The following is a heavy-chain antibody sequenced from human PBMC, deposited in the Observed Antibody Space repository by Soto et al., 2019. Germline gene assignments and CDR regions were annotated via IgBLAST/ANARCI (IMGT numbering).Heavy chain of an antibody. V-gene: IGHV3-21*01. J-gene: IGHJ4*02. D-gene: IGHD6-13*01. CDR1: AFTFSSDS. CDR3: ARAQKLVPSLPGC. Sequence: GRSLRLSCSASAFTFSSDSTNCVRQAPGKRQEWVSSISSSSSYIYYADSVQGRFTISTDNAKNSLYLQMNSLRAEDTAVYYCARAQKLVPSLPGCWGRGTMVAVSS. CDR2: ISSSSSYI.